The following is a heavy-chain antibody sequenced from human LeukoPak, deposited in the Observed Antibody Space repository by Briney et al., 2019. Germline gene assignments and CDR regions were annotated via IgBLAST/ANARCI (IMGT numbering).Heavy chain of an antibody. CDR3: ARRWNYGRNYYIDV. V-gene: IGHV4-34*01. D-gene: IGHD1-7*01. CDR1: GGSFSNYY. Sequence: SETLSLTCAVYGGSFSNYYWSWIRQPPGKGLEWLAEINDSGRANYNPSLMSRVTASVDTSKNQFSLRLTSVTATDTAVYYCARRWNYGRNYYIDVWGKGATVSVSS. J-gene: IGHJ6*03. CDR2: INDSGRA.